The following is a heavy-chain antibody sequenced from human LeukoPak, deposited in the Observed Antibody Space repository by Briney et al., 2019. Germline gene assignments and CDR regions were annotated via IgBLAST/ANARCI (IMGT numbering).Heavy chain of an antibody. J-gene: IGHJ4*02. Sequence: GGSLRLSCAASGFTFSSYWMSWVRQAPGKGLEWVANIKQDGSEKYYVDSVKGRFTISRDNAKNSLYLQMNSLRADDTAVYYCARRAGAYSHPYDYWGQGTLVTVSS. V-gene: IGHV3-7*03. CDR1: GFTFSSYW. CDR3: ARRAGAYSHPYDY. D-gene: IGHD4/OR15-4a*01. CDR2: IKQDGSEK.